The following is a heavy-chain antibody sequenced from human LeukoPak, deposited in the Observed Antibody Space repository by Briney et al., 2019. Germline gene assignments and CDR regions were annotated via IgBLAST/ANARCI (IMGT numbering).Heavy chain of an antibody. CDR1: GGSITSYY. Sequence: PSETLSLTCTVSGGSITSYYWSWIRQPPGKGLEWIGYLFHSGTRRYNPSLKSRDTISADTTKNQIFLTLNSTTAADTAVYYCARRRGWKQQLVYFDYWGQGTLATVSS. D-gene: IGHD6-13*01. V-gene: IGHV4-59*08. CDR2: LFHSGTR. CDR3: ARRRGWKQQLVYFDY. J-gene: IGHJ4*02.